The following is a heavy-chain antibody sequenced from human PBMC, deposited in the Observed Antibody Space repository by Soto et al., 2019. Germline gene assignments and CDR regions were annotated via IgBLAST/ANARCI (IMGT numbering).Heavy chain of an antibody. CDR1: GFTFSSYS. CDR3: ASTDYDILTGSNTAV. V-gene: IGHV3-21*01. CDR2: ISSSSSYI. Sequence: GGSLRLSCAASGFTFSSYSMNWVRQAPGKGLEWVSSISSSSSYIYYADSVKGRFTISRDNAKNSLYLQMNNLRAEDTAVYYCASTDYDILTGSNTAVWGQGTLVTVSS. J-gene: IGHJ4*02. D-gene: IGHD3-9*01.